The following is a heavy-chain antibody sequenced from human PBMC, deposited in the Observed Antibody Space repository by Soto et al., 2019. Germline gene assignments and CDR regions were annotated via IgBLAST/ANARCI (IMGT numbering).Heavy chain of an antibody. V-gene: IGHV3-72*01. CDR2: SRDKAQGYST. Sequence: GGSLRLSCAGSGFTLSDHYIDWVRQAPGKGLEWVGRSRDKAQGYSTAYAASVKGRFTTSRDESKNSLYLQMNSLSDEDTAVYYCARAATMTTVTRFDPWGQGTLVTVSS. J-gene: IGHJ5*02. CDR1: GFTLSDHY. D-gene: IGHD4-4*01. CDR3: ARAATMTTVTRFDP.